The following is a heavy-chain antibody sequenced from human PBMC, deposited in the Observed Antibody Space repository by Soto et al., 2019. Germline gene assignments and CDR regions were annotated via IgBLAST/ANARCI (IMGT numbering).Heavy chain of an antibody. V-gene: IGHV3-21*05. CDR3: AKALLVPATGDKIDY. D-gene: IGHD2-2*01. J-gene: IGHJ4*02. CDR1: GFTFSSYS. CDR2: IGPSHNDI. Sequence: GGSLRLSCAASGFTFSSYSMNWVRQAPGKGPEWISYIGPSHNDIGYAASVKGRFTISRDNSKNTLYLQMNSLRAEDTAVYYCAKALLVPATGDKIDYWGQGTLGTVS.